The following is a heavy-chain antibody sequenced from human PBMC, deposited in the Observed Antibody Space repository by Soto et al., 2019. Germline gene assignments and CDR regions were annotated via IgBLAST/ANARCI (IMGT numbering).Heavy chain of an antibody. CDR2: IDYSGST. CDR1: GGSISSYY. Sequence: SETLSLTCTVSGGSISSYYWSWIRQPPGKGLEWIGYIDYSGSTNYNPSLKSRVTISVDTSKNQFSLKLSSVTAADTAVYYCARDRGGVGATGEYYYGMDVWGQGTTVTVSS. CDR3: ARDRGGVGATGEYYYGMDV. D-gene: IGHD1-26*01. J-gene: IGHJ6*02. V-gene: IGHV4-59*01.